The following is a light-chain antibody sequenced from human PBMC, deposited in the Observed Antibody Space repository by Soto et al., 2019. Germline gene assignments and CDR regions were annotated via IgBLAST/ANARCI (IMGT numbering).Light chain of an antibody. J-gene: IGLJ2*01. V-gene: IGLV1-40*01. Sequence: QPVLTQPPSVSGAPGQRVTISCTGSSSNIGAGYDVHWYQQLPGTAPKLLIYGNNNRPSGVPDRFFGSKSGTSASLAITGLEAEDEADYYCQSYDSSLSGSVVFGGGTKVTVL. CDR1: SSNIGAGYD. CDR3: QSYDSSLSGSVV. CDR2: GNN.